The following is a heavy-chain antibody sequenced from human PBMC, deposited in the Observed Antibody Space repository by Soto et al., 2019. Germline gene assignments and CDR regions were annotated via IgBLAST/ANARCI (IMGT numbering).Heavy chain of an antibody. Sequence: PGGSLRLSCAVSGFTFNNYAMNWVRQAPGKGLEWVSSISDSGGRTYYADSVKGRFTISRDNSKNTLYLQMNSLRAEDTAIYYCAKDALGDYFYYGMDVWGQGTTVTVS. CDR3: AKDALGDYFYYGMDV. J-gene: IGHJ6*02. CDR2: ISDSGGRT. CDR1: GFTFNNYA. V-gene: IGHV3-23*01.